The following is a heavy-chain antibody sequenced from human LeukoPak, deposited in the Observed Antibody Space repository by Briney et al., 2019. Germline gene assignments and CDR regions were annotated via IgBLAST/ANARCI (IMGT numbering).Heavy chain of an antibody. CDR3: AREGEVVPAASVFDWFDP. CDR2: IIPIFGIA. J-gene: IGHJ5*02. CDR1: GGSFSSYA. D-gene: IGHD2-2*01. V-gene: IGHV1-69*04. Sequence: ASVKVSCKASGGSFSSYAISWVRQAPGQGLEWMGTIIPIFGIANYAQKFQGRVTITADKSTSTAYMELSSLRSEDTAVYYCAREGEVVPAASVFDWFDPWGQGTLVTVSS.